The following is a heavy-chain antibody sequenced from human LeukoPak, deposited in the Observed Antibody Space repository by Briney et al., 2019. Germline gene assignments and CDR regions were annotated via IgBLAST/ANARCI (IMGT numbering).Heavy chain of an antibody. Sequence: PGGSLRLSCAASGFTLSGYWMNWVRQVPGKGLEWVASIRQDGSEKYYVDSVTGRFIISRDNAKNSLSLEINSLRAEDTATYYCARALFLMMSTTDNFYFDFWGQGTLVTVSS. CDR2: IRQDGSEK. J-gene: IGHJ4*02. V-gene: IGHV3-7*01. D-gene: IGHD5-24*01. CDR1: GFTLSGYW. CDR3: ARALFLMMSTTDNFYFDF.